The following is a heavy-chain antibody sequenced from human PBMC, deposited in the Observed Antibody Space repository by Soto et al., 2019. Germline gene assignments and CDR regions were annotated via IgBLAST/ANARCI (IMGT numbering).Heavy chain of an antibody. D-gene: IGHD2-2*01. CDR3: TTASPSMVLVRAGEMDV. CDR1: GFTFSNAW. CDR2: IKSKTDGGTT. J-gene: IGHJ6*02. V-gene: IGHV3-15*07. Sequence: EVQLVESGGGLVQPGGSLRLSCAASGFTFSNAWMNWVRQAPGKGLEWVGRIKSKTDGGTTDYAAPVKGRFTISRDXSXTXRDLQMNSLKPVDTAGYYCTTASPSMVLVRAGEMDVWGQGTTVTVSS.